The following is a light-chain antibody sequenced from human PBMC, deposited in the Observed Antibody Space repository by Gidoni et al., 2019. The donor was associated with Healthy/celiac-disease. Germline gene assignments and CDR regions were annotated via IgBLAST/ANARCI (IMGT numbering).Light chain of an antibody. Sequence: EIVLTQSPGTLSLSPGERATLSCRASQSVSSSYLAWYQQKPGQAPRLLIYGASSRATGIPDRFSGNGSGTDFTLNISRLEPEDFAVYYCQQYGSSPKTFGQGTKVEIK. J-gene: IGKJ1*01. CDR3: QQYGSSPKT. CDR1: QSVSSSY. V-gene: IGKV3-20*01. CDR2: GAS.